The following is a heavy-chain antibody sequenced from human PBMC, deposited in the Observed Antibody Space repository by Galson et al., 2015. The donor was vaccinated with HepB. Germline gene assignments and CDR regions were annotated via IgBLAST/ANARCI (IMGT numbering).Heavy chain of an antibody. CDR2: ISSSSSYI. CDR3: ASLLAYCGGDYYSNYYYYGMDV. Sequence: SLRLSCAASGFTFSSYSMNWVRQAPGKGLEWVSSISSSSSYIYYADSVKGRFTISRDNAKNSLYLQMNSLRAEDTAVYYCASLLAYCGGDYYSNYYYYGMDVWGQGTTVTVSS. D-gene: IGHD2-21*02. V-gene: IGHV3-21*04. J-gene: IGHJ6*02. CDR1: GFTFSSYS.